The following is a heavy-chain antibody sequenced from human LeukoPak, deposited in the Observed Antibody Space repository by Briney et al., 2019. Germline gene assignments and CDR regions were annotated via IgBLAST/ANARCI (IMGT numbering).Heavy chain of an antibody. D-gene: IGHD2-8*01. CDR3: AREVLMVYALQDSNWFDP. J-gene: IGHJ5*02. CDR1: GYTFTGYY. CDR2: INPNSGGT. Sequence: VASVKVSCKASGYTFTGYYMHWVRQAPGQGLEWMGRINPNSGGTNYAQKFQGRVTMTRDTSISTAYMELSRLRSDDTAVYYCAREVLMVYALQDSNWFDPWGQGTLVTVSS. V-gene: IGHV1-2*06.